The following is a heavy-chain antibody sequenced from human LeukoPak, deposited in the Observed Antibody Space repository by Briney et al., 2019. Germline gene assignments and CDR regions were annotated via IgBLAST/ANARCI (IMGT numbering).Heavy chain of an antibody. CDR1: GFTFSSYS. CDR3: ARAPNYGGNSGGMDV. D-gene: IGHD4-23*01. Sequence: PGGSLRLSCAASGFTFSSYSMNWVRQAPGKGLEWVSYISSSSSTIYYADSVKGRFTISRDNAKNSLYLQMNSLRAEDTAIYYRARAPNYGGNSGGMDVWGQGTTVTVSS. CDR2: ISSSSSTI. V-gene: IGHV3-48*01. J-gene: IGHJ6*02.